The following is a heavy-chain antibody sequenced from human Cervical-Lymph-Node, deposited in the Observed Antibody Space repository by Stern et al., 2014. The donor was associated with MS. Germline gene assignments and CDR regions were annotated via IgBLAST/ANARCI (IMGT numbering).Heavy chain of an antibody. D-gene: IGHD6-19*01. Sequence: VQLVESGGGLVQPGRSLRLSCAASGFTFDDYAMHWVRQAPGKGLEWVSGISWNSGSIGYADSVKGRFTISRDNAKNSLYLQMNSLRAEDTALYYCAKDTEAVAGLFDYWGQGTLVTVSS. V-gene: IGHV3-9*01. CDR1: GFTFDDYA. CDR3: AKDTEAVAGLFDY. CDR2: ISWNSGSI. J-gene: IGHJ4*02.